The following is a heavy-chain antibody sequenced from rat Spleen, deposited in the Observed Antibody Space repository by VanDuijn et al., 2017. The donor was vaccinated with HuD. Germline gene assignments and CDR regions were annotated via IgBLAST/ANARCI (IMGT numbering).Heavy chain of an antibody. J-gene: IGHJ1*01. Sequence: EVQLVESGGGLVQPGGSLKLSCAASGFTFSNYYMAWVRQAPTKGLEWVAYSSAGGDSTYCRDSVKGRFTISRDNAKSTLYLQMDSLRSEDTATYYCARQDNNWYFDFWGPGTMVTVSS. V-gene: IGHV5-27*01. CDR2: SSAGGDST. D-gene: IGHD1-10*01. CDR1: GFTFSNYY. CDR3: ARQDNNWYFDF.